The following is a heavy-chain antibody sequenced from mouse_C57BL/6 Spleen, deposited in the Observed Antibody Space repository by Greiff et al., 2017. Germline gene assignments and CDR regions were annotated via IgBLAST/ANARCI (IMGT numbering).Heavy chain of an antibody. Sequence: VQLQQSVAELVRPGASVKLSCTASGFNIKNTYMHWVKQRPEQGLEWIGRIDPANGNTKYAPKFQGKATITADASSNTAYLQLSSLTSEDTAIYYCARPFYGSSYGFAYWGQGTLVTVSA. V-gene: IGHV14-3*01. CDR3: ARPFYGSSYGFAY. CDR2: IDPANGNT. J-gene: IGHJ3*01. CDR1: GFNIKNTY. D-gene: IGHD1-1*01.